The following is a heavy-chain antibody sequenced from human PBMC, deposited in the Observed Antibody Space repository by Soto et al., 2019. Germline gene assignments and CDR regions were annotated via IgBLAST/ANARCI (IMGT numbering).Heavy chain of an antibody. J-gene: IGHJ4*02. CDR3: AKDAKILDWLPTSHYFDF. CDR2: ISRSGNST. V-gene: IGHV3-23*01. D-gene: IGHD3-9*01. CDR1: GLSFSSYA. Sequence: EVQVLESGGGLAQPGRSLRLSCAVSGLSFSSYAMTWVRQSPGKGLEWVSSISRSGNSTYSADSVRGRFTISRDNSKNSLYLQMNSLRAEDTAVYYCAKDAKILDWLPTSHYFDFWGQGTMVTVSS.